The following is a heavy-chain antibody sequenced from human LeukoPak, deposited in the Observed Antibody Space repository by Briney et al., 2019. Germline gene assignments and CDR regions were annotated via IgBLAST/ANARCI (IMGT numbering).Heavy chain of an antibody. J-gene: IGHJ4*02. CDR3: ARGVLDTAMEYY. V-gene: IGHV4-31*03. CDR1: GGSISSGGYY. D-gene: IGHD5-18*01. Sequence: SETLSLTCTVSGGSISSGGYYWSWIRQHPGKGLEWIGYIYYSGSTYYNPSLKSRVTISVDTSKNQFSLKLSSVTAADTAVYYCARGVLDTAMEYYWGQGTLVTVSS. CDR2: IYYSGST.